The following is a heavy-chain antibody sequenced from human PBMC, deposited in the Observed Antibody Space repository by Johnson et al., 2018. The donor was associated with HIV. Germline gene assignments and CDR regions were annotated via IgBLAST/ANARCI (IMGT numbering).Heavy chain of an antibody. CDR2: ISYDGSDK. Sequence: QVHLVESGGGVVQPGRSLRLSCAASGFTFSSFAIHWVRQAPGKGLEWVAVISYDGSDKYYADSVKGRFTISRDNSKNTLYLEMNSLRAEDTAVYYCARDHSGYDSVTAAFDIWGQGTMLTVSS. J-gene: IGHJ3*02. D-gene: IGHD5-12*01. CDR3: ARDHSGYDSVTAAFDI. V-gene: IGHV3-30-3*01. CDR1: GFTFSSFA.